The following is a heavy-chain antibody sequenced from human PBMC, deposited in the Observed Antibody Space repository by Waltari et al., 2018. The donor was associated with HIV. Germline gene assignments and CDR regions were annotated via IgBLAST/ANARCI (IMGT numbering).Heavy chain of an antibody. CDR1: GFTFSSYA. J-gene: IGHJ3*02. CDR2: ISGSGGST. CDR3: AKDHANILISSWTAGI. Sequence: EVQLLESGGGLVQPGGSLRLSCAASGFTFSSYAMSWARPVPGKGLEWVSAISGSGGSTYYADAVKVRFTISRNNSKNTLYLQMNSLRAEDTAVYYCAKDHANILISSWTAGIWGQGTMVTVSS. V-gene: IGHV3-23*01. D-gene: IGHD6-13*01.